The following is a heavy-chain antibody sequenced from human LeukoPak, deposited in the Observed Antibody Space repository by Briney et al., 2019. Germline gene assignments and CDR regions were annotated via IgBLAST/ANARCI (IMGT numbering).Heavy chain of an antibody. V-gene: IGHV3-30*04. J-gene: IGHJ4*02. CDR2: ISYDRTNK. CDR3: ARDPLYTNSPPSYFDY. Sequence: GRSLRLSCAASGFTFSSYALNRVRQAPGKGLEWVAIISYDRTNKDYADSVKGRFTISRDNSRNTLYLQMNSLRAEDTAVYHCARDPLYTNSPPSYFDYWGQGTLVTVSS. CDR1: GFTFSSYA. D-gene: IGHD2-2*02.